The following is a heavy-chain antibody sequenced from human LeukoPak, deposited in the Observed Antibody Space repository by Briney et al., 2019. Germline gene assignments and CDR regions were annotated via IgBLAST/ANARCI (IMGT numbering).Heavy chain of an antibody. D-gene: IGHD2-21*02. J-gene: IGHJ4*02. CDR1: GFTFSNYA. CDR2: ICGAAEST. Sequence: PGGSLRLSCAGSGFTFSNYAVSWVRQAPGKGLEWVSAICGAAESTYYADSVKGRFTISRDNSKNTLYLQMNSLRADDTALYYCAKRGDSYSLDCWGQGTLVAVSS. CDR3: AKRGDSYSLDC. V-gene: IGHV3-23*01.